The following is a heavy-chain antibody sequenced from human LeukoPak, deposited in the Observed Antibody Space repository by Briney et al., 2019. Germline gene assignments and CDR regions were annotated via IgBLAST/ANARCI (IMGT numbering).Heavy chain of an antibody. D-gene: IGHD3-10*01. CDR2: ISYDGSNK. CDR3: AKDLGSGSYYPLFDY. J-gene: IGHJ4*02. V-gene: IGHV3-30*18. Sequence: RSLRLSCAASGFTFSSYGMHWVRQAPGKGLEWVAVISYDGSNKYYADSVKGRFTISRDNSKNTLYLQMNSLRAEDTAVYYCAKDLGSGSYYPLFDYWGQGTLVTVSS. CDR1: GFTFSSYG.